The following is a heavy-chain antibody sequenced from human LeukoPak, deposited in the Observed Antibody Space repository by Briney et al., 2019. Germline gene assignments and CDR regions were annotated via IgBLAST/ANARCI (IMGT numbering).Heavy chain of an antibody. J-gene: IGHJ2*01. V-gene: IGHV3-74*01. CDR2: NNPYGSIRPAGVDT. CDR1: GCSLRTYWL. Sequence: GWSLRLSCAASGCSLRTYWLMHWDPPAPGEGLEWVARNNPYGSIRPAGVDTGYAHSVRGHVTVFAVNATNTFYFHMHSLRGEDTAVYYRVREGFTDTHDWYFDVWGRGTQVTVS. D-gene: IGHD5-18*01. CDR3: VREGFTDTHDWYFDV.